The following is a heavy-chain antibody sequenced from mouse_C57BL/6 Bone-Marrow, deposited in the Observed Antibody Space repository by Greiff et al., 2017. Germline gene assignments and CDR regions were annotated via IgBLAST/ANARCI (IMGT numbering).Heavy chain of an antibody. D-gene: IGHD1-1*01. CDR3: ARKDYGSNW. V-gene: IGHV1-69*01. Sequence: QVQLQQPGAELVMPGASVKLSCKASGYTFTSYWMHWVKQRPGQGLEWIGEIDPSDSYTNYNQKFKGKSTLTVDKSSSTAYMQLSSLTSEDSAVYYCARKDYGSNWWGQGTTLTVSS. CDR2: IDPSDSYT. J-gene: IGHJ2*01. CDR1: GYTFTSYW.